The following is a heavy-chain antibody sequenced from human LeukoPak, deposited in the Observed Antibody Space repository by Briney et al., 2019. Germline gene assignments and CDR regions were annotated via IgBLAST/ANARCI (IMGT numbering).Heavy chain of an antibody. CDR3: ARYSATMGFDY. CDR2: ISSSATTI. D-gene: IGHD4/OR15-4a*01. V-gene: IGHV3-11*01. Sequence: GGSLRLSCAASAFTFSDYYMSWVRQAPGKGLEWVSSISSSATTIYHADSVTGRFTISRDNAKNSLYLQMNSLRAEDTAVYYCARYSATMGFDYWGQGTLVTVSS. CDR1: AFTFSDYY. J-gene: IGHJ4*02.